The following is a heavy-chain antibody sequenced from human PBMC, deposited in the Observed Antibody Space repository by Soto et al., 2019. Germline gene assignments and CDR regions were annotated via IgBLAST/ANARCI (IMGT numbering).Heavy chain of an antibody. CDR2: IYYSGNT. V-gene: IGHV4-31*03. CDR3: ARDAPVALGVHNSMDV. D-gene: IGHD3-3*02. J-gene: IGHJ6*02. Sequence: QVQLQESAPGLVKPSQTLSLTCTVSGGSISSGYYWSWIRQYPGKDLVWIGYIYYSGNTYYNPSLQSRVSISLYTSKSQFSLKVDSVTAADTAVYYCARDAPVALGVHNSMDVWGQGATVTFSS. CDR1: GGSISSGYY.